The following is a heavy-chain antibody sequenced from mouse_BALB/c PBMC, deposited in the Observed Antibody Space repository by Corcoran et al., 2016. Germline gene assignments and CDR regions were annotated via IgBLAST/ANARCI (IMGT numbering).Heavy chain of an antibody. CDR2: IDPANGNT. D-gene: IGHD4-1*01. CDR1: GFNIKDTY. CDR3: ARWDGYFDV. V-gene: IGHV14-3*02. Sequence: EVQLQQSGAELVKPGASVKLSCTASGFNIKDTYMNWVKQRPEQGLEWIGRIDPANGNTKYDPKFQGKATKTADTSSNTAYLQLSSLTSEDTAVYYCARWDGYFDVWGAGTTVTVSS. J-gene: IGHJ1*01.